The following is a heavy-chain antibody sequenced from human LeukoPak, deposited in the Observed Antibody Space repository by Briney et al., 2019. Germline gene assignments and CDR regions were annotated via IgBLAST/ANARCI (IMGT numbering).Heavy chain of an antibody. CDR3: AKVALGELLSYDY. CDR1: GFTFTTYA. V-gene: IGHV3-23*01. J-gene: IGHJ4*02. CDR2: ISGSGGST. Sequence: PGESLRLSCAASGFTFTTYAMSWVRQAPGKGLEWVSTISGSGGSTYYADSVKGRFTISRDNSKSTLYLQMNSLRAEDTAVYYCAKVALGELLSYDYWGQGTLVTVSS. D-gene: IGHD3-10*01.